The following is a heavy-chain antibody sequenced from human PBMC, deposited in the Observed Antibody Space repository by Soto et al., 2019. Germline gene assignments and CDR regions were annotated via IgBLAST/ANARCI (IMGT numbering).Heavy chain of an antibody. CDR3: AREVEYTSASGISSSFDY. CDR1: GFTLSSYA. J-gene: IGHJ4*02. D-gene: IGHD6-6*01. CDR2: ISKGGSNL. V-gene: IGHV3-30-3*01. Sequence: GGSLRLSCAASGFTLSSYAIHWVRKAPGKGLEWVTVISKGGSNLYFADSVKGRFTISTDNSKNTLYLQMNSLRSEDTAVYYCAREVEYTSASGISSSFDYWGQGTLVTVSS.